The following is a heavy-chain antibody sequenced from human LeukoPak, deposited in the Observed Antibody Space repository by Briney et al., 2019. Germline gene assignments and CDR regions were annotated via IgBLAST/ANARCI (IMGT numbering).Heavy chain of an antibody. CDR2: ISAYNGNT. D-gene: IGHD3-9*01. CDR1: GYTFTSYG. Sequence: ASVKVSCKASGYTFTSYGISWVRQATGQGLEWMAWISAYNGNTNYAQKLQGRVTMTTDTSTSTAYMELRSLRSDDTAVYYCAREGTYYDILTGYPLAGVRSYYFDYWGQGTLVTVSS. J-gene: IGHJ4*02. V-gene: IGHV1-18*04. CDR3: AREGTYYDILTGYPLAGVRSYYFDY.